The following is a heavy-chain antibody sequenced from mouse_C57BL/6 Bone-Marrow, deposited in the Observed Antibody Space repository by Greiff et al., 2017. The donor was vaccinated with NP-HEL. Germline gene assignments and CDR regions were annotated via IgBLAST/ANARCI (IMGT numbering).Heavy chain of an antibody. J-gene: IGHJ2*01. Sequence: VQLQQPGAELVRPGASVKLSCTASGFNIKDDYMHWVKQRPEQGLEWIGWIDPENGDTEYASKFQGKATITADTSSNTAYLQLSSLTSEDTAVYYCTSFITTDDYWGQGTTLTVSS. CDR3: TSFITTDDY. D-gene: IGHD1-1*01. CDR2: IDPENGDT. V-gene: IGHV14-4*01. CDR1: GFNIKDDY.